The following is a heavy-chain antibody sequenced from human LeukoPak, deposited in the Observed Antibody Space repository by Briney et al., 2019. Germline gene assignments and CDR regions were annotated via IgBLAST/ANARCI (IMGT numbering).Heavy chain of an antibody. V-gene: IGHV3-23*01. CDR2: ASGSGGST. D-gene: IGHD4-23*01. CDR3: AKDLGSVATPPSLDY. Sequence: PGGSLRLSCAASGFTFSSYAMSWVRQAPGKGLEWVSSASGSGGSTYYADSVKGRFTISRDNSKNTLYLQMNSLRAEDTAVYYCAKDLGSVATPPSLDYGGQRTLVTVPS. CDR1: GFTFSSYA. J-gene: IGHJ4*02.